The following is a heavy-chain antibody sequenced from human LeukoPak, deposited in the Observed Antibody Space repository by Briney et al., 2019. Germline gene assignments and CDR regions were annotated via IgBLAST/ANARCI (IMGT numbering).Heavy chain of an antibody. V-gene: IGHV4-4*07. D-gene: IGHD3-22*01. CDR1: GGSISSYY. Sequence: SETLSLTCTVSGGSISSYYWSWIRQPAGKGLEWIGRIYTSGSTNYNPSLKSRVTMSVDTSKNQFSLKLSSVTAADTAVYYCARNSYYYDSSVYTYYYYMDVWGKGATVTVSS. CDR3: ARNSYYYDSSVYTYYYYMDV. J-gene: IGHJ6*03. CDR2: IYTSGST.